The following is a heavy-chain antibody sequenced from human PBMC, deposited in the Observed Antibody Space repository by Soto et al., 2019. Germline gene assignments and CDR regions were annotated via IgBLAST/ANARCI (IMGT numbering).Heavy chain of an antibody. CDR3: VVTTSTFGI. D-gene: IGHD2-21*02. J-gene: IGHJ3*02. CDR1: GFTFSNYW. V-gene: IGHV3-7*05. Sequence: EVQLVESGGGLVQPGGSLRLSCEVSGFTFSNYWMNWVRQAPGKGLEWVANIKQDGSEKNHVDSVEGRFTISRDNAKNSLYLQMNSLRVEDTAVYYCVVTTSTFGIWGQGAMVTVSS. CDR2: IKQDGSEK.